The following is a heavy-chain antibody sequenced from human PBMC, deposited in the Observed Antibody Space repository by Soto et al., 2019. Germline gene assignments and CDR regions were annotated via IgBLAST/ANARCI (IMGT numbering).Heavy chain of an antibody. CDR2: ISYDGSNK. V-gene: IGHV3-30*18. J-gene: IGHJ6*02. CDR3: AKTPYDFWSGGPYYYYGMDV. D-gene: IGHD3-3*01. Sequence: GGSLRLSCAASGFTFSNYGMHWVRQAPGKGLEWVAVISYDGSNKYYADSVKGRFTISRDNSKNTLYLQMNSLRAEDTAVYYCAKTPYDFWSGGPYYYYGMDVWGQGTTVTVSS. CDR1: GFTFSNYG.